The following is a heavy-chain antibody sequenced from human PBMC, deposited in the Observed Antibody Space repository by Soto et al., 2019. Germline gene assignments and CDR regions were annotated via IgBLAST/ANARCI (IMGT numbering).Heavy chain of an antibody. CDR1: GGSISISRYY. J-gene: IGHJ4*02. CDR3: ARGFTKVVTVDS. D-gene: IGHD3-10*01. Sequence: SETLSLTCTVSGGSISISRYYWGLIRQPPAKPMPRIASIYSSGRTYYKTYLQSRVNISVDTSKNQFSLKLSSVTAALTAVHYCARGFTKVVTVDSWGQGTLVTVSS. V-gene: IGHV4-39*01. CDR2: IYSSGRT.